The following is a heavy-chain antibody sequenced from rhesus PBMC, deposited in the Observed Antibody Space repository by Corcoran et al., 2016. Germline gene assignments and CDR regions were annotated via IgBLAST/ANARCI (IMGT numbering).Heavy chain of an antibody. CDR2: ISNTGKTI. CDR3: TRGAVTRFDY. CDR1: GFTFSSYE. D-gene: IGHD4-35*01. Sequence: EVQLVESGGGLVQPGGSLRLPCAASGFTFSSYEMSWVRQGLGKGLEWVSSISNTGKTIYYADSVKGRFTISRDNAKNSLSLQMNSLKTEDTAVYYCTRGAVTRFDYWGQGVLVTVSS. V-gene: IGHV3S4*01. J-gene: IGHJ4*01.